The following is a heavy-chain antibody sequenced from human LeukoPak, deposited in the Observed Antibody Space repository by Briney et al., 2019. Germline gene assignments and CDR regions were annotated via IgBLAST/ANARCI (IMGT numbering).Heavy chain of an antibody. D-gene: IGHD5-18*01. CDR1: GYTFTGYY. Sequence: ASVKVSCKASGYTFTGYYMHWVRQAPGQGLEWMGWINPNSGGTNYAQKFQGRVTMTRDTSISTACMELSRLRSDDTAVYYCARGPPIRGYRYGYDTGYYYSYSMDVWGKGTTVTISS. CDR3: ARGPPIRGYRYGYDTGYYYSYSMDV. CDR2: INPNSGGT. V-gene: IGHV1-2*02. J-gene: IGHJ6*03.